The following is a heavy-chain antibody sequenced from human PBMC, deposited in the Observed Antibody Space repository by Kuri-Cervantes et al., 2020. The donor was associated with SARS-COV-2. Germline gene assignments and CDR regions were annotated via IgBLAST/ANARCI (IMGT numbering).Heavy chain of an antibody. Sequence: GESLKISCAASGFTFSSYAMSWVRQAPGEGLEWVSAISGSGGSTYYADSVKGRFTISRDNSKNTLYLQMNSLRAEDTAVYYCARDRIAASFMDVWGQGTTVTVSS. J-gene: IGHJ6*02. D-gene: IGHD6-13*01. CDR1: GFTFSSYA. CDR2: ISGSGGST. CDR3: ARDRIAASFMDV. V-gene: IGHV3-23*01.